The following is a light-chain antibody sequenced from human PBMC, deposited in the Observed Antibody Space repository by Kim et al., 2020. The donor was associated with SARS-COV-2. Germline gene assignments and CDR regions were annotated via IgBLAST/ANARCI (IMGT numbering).Light chain of an antibody. CDR1: SGHSSYA. CDR3: QTWGTGIRV. CDR2: VNSDGSH. V-gene: IGLV4-69*01. Sequence: QLVLTQSPSASASLGASVKLTCTLSSGHSSYAIAWHQQQPEKGPRYLMKVNSDGSHNKGDGIPDRFSGSNSGAERYLTISSLQSEDEADYYCQTWGTGIRVFGGGTQLTVL. J-gene: IGLJ3*02.